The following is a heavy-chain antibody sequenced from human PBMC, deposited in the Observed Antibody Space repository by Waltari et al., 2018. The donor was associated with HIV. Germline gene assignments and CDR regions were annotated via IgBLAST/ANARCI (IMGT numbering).Heavy chain of an antibody. V-gene: IGHV4-59*01. CDR3: ARMYYFDSSAFVGD. J-gene: IGHJ4*02. CDR2: LYNSGSSGST. Sequence: VQLQESGPGLVKPSETLSLTCTVSGGSISNYYYNWIRQPPGKGLEWIGYLYNSGSSGSTKYNPSLKSRITISVDTSKNQFSLNLTSVTAADTAVYYCARMYYFDSSAFVGDWGQGTLVTVSS. CDR1: GGSISNYY. D-gene: IGHD3-22*01.